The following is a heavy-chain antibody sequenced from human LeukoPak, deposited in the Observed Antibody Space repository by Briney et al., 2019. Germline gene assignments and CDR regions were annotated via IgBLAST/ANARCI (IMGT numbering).Heavy chain of an antibody. D-gene: IGHD3-16*02. J-gene: IGHJ4*02. CDR1: GGSISSYY. V-gene: IGHV4-59*01. CDR3: ASTRYYDYVWGSYRPLYYFDY. CDR2: IYYSGST. Sequence: PSETLSLTCTVPGGSISSYYWSWIRKPPGKGLEWIGYIYYSGSTNYNPSLKSRVTISVDTSKNQFSLKLSSVTAADTAVYYCASTRYYDYVWGSYRPLYYFDYWGQGTLVTVSS.